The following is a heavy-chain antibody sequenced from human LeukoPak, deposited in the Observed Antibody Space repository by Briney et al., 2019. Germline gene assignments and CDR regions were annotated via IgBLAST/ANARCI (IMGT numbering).Heavy chain of an antibody. CDR1: GFTFSSYA. CDR3: ARDWILLWFGELWDWFDP. D-gene: IGHD3-10*01. V-gene: IGHV3-30-3*01. Sequence: PGGSLRLSCAASGFTFSSYAMHWVRQALGKGLEWVAVISYDGSNKYYADSVKGRFTISRDNSKNTLYLQMNSLRAEDTAVYYCARDWILLWFGELWDWFDPWGQGTLVTVSS. CDR2: ISYDGSNK. J-gene: IGHJ5*02.